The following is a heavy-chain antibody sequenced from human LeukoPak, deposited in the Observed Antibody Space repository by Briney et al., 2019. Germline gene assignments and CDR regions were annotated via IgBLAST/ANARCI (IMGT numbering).Heavy chain of an antibody. CDR1: GDSVSRYY. V-gene: IGHV4-59*08. CDR2: IHYSGST. Sequence: PSETLSLTCTVSGDSVSRYYWSWVRQSPGEGLEWIAYIHYSGSTKYNPSLESRVTMSLDTSKNQFSLELTSVTAADTAVYYCARQGFAEFDYWGLGTLVTVSS. CDR3: ARQGFAEFDY. J-gene: IGHJ4*02.